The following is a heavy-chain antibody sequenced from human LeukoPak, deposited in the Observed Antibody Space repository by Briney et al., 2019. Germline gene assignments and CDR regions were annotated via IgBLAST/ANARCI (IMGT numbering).Heavy chain of an antibody. D-gene: IGHD3-22*01. CDR1: GYTFTSYA. CDR3: ARVDLYWDSSGYSQAANDY. Sequence: GASVKVSCKASGYTFTSYAIGWVRQAPGQGLEWMGWVSAYNGATKYAQNFQGRVTMATDTPTTTAYMELRNLRSDDTAVYYCARVDLYWDSSGYSQAANDYWGQGTLVTVSS. J-gene: IGHJ4*02. CDR2: VSAYNGAT. V-gene: IGHV1-18*01.